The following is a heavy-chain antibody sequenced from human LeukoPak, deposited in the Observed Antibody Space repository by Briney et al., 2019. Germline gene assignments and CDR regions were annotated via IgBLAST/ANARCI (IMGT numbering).Heavy chain of an antibody. V-gene: IGHV3-23*01. D-gene: IGHD2-15*01. J-gene: IGHJ5*02. CDR1: GFTFSSYA. Sequence: GGSLRLSCAASGFTFSSYATSWVRQAPGKGLEWVSAISGSGGSTYYADSVKGRFTISRDNSKNTLYLQMNSLRAEDTAVYYCAKDPLVVQCSRQPNWFDPWGQGTLVTVSS. CDR2: ISGSGGST. CDR3: AKDPLVVQCSRQPNWFDP.